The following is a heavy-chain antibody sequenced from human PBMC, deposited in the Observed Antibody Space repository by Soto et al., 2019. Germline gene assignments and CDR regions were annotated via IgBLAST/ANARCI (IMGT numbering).Heavy chain of an antibody. V-gene: IGHV4-30-4*01. CDR2: IYYSGRT. J-gene: IGHJ4*02. Sequence: PSETLSLTCTVSGDSISSGDYYWSWIRQPPGKGLEWIGYIYYSGRTYYNPSLKTRVTISVDTSKNQFSLRLSSVTAADTAVYYCARGRSLYYFDYWGQGTLVTVSS. CDR1: GDSISSGDYY. CDR3: ARGRSLYYFDY.